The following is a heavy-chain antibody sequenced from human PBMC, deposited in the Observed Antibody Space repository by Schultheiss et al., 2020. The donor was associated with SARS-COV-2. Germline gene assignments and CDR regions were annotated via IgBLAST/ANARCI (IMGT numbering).Heavy chain of an antibody. CDR3: ARQLGFDY. CDR2: INHGGTT. J-gene: IGHJ4*02. CDR1: GGSISGGSYS. V-gene: IGHV4-30-2*02. Sequence: SETLSLTCAVSGGSISGGSYSWSWIRQPPGKGLEWIGHINHGGTTNYNPSLESRVTLSIDTSKNQFSLKLSSVTAADTAVYYCARQLGFDYWGQGTLVTVSS. D-gene: IGHD6-13*01.